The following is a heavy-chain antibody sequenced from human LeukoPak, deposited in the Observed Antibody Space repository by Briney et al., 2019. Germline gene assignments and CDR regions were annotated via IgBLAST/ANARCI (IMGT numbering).Heavy chain of an antibody. V-gene: IGHV4-61*09. CDR1: GGSISSGSYY. CDR3: AREGIAAADLLDY. J-gene: IGHJ4*02. CDR2: IYTSGST. Sequence: KPSETLSLTCTVSGGSISSGSYYWSWIRQPAGKGLEWIGHIYTSGSTNYNPSLRSRVTISIDTSKNQFSLKLSSVTAADTAVYYCAREGIAAADLLDYWGQGTLVTVSS. D-gene: IGHD6-13*01.